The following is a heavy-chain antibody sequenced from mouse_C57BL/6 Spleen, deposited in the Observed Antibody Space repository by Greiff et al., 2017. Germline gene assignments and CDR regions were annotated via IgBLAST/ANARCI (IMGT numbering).Heavy chain of an antibody. CDR2: IYPRSGNT. D-gene: IGHD2-4*01. Sequence: VQLQQSGAELARPGASVKLSCKASGYTFTSYGISWVKQRTGQGLEWIGEIYPRSGNTYYNEKFKGKATLTADKSSSTAYMELRSLTSEDSAVYFCARSEDYDDRYFDGWGTGTTVTVSS. CDR3: ARSEDYDDRYFDG. J-gene: IGHJ1*03. CDR1: GYTFTSYG. V-gene: IGHV1-81*01.